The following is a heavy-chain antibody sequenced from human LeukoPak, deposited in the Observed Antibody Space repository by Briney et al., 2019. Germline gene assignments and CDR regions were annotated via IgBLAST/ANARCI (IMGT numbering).Heavy chain of an antibody. CDR1: GFTFSSYS. CDR3: ARDLYSSGWYAKPNWFDP. J-gene: IGHJ5*02. D-gene: IGHD6-19*01. CDR2: ISSSSSTI. V-gene: IGHV3-48*04. Sequence: GGSLRLSCAASGFTFSSYSMNWVRQAPGKGLEWVSYISSSSSTIYYADSVKGRFTISRDNAKNSLYLQMNSLRAEDTAVYYCARDLYSSGWYAKPNWFDPWGQGTLVTVSS.